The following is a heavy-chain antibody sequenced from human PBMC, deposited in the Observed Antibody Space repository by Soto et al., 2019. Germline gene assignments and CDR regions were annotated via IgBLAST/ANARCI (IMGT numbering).Heavy chain of an antibody. V-gene: IGHV1-8*01. D-gene: IGHD4-17*01. CDR1: GYTFTSYD. CDR3: ARLADDYGDYDRFDY. CDR2: MNPNSGNT. J-gene: IGHJ4*02. Sequence: QVQLLQSGAEVKKPGASVKVSCKASGYTFTSYDINWVRQATGQGLEWMGWMNPNSGNTGYEQKFQGRVTMTRNTSISTAYMELSSLRSEDTAVYYCARLADDYGDYDRFDYWGQGTLVTVSS.